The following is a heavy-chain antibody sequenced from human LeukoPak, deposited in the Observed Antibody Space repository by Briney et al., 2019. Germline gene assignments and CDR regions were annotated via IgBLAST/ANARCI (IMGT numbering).Heavy chain of an antibody. V-gene: IGHV1-46*01. J-gene: IGHJ4*02. CDR2: INPSGGST. CDR1: GYTFTSYY. Sequence: ASVKVSCKASGYTFTSYYMHWVRQAPGQGLEWMGIINPSGGSTSYAQKFQGRVTMTRDTSTSTVYMVLSSLRSEDTAVYYCARDLFGVTPRNPDWGQGTLVTVSS. D-gene: IGHD3-3*01. CDR3: ARDLFGVTPRNPD.